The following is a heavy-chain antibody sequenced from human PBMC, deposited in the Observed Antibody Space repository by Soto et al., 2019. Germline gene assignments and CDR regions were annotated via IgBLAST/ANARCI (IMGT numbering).Heavy chain of an antibody. Sequence: EVQLVESGGGSVQPGGSLRLSCAASGFTLSSYWMHWVRQAPGKGLVWVSRIQSDGSSTNYADSVKGRFTISRDNAKNTVYVQMDSLRVEDTAVYYCARGKAVGGTPFDYWGQGTLVTVSS. V-gene: IGHV3-74*01. CDR2: IQSDGSST. CDR3: ARGKAVGGTPFDY. CDR1: GFTLSSYW. J-gene: IGHJ4*02. D-gene: IGHD6-19*01.